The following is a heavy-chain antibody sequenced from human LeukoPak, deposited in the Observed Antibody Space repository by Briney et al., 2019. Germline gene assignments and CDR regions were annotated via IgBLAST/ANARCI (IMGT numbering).Heavy chain of an antibody. J-gene: IGHJ4*02. CDR1: GFTFSSYA. CDR2: ISYDGSNK. Sequence: GGSLRLSCAASGFTFSSYAMHWVRQAPGRGLEWVAVISYDGSNKYYADSVKGRFTISRDNSKNTLYLQMNSLRAEDTAVYYCARPPFGDIGPYWGQGTLVTVSS. D-gene: IGHD2-15*01. V-gene: IGHV3-30*04. CDR3: ARPPFGDIGPY.